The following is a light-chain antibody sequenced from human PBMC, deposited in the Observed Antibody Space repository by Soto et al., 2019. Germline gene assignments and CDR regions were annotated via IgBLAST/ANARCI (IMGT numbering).Light chain of an antibody. Sequence: QSVLTQPPSASGTPGRRVTIFCSGSSSNIGSKPVNWYQHLPGTAPKLLIFTNDRRPSGVRDRFSGSKSGTSASLAITGLQSEDEADYYCATWDDSLRGPVFGGGTKLTVL. CDR1: SSNIGSKP. J-gene: IGLJ3*02. V-gene: IGLV1-44*01. CDR2: TND. CDR3: ATWDDSLRGPV.